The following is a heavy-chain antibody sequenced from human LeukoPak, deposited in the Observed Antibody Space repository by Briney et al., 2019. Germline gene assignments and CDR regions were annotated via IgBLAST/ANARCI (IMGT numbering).Heavy chain of an antibody. J-gene: IGHJ6*02. CDR1: GGSISSGGYY. CDR3: ARVEFTMLYYGMDV. V-gene: IGHV4-31*03. CDR2: IYYSGST. D-gene: IGHD3-3*01. Sequence: PSETLSLTCTVSGGSISSGGYYWSWIRQHPGKGLEWIGYIYYSGSTYYNPSLKSRVTISVDTSKNQFSLKLSSVTAADTAVYYCARVEFTMLYYGMDVWGQGTTVTVSS.